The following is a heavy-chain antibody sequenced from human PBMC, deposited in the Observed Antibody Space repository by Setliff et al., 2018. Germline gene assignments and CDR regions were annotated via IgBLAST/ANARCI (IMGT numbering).Heavy chain of an antibody. CDR2: IYTSWST. J-gene: IGHJ6*03. CDR1: DGSSSSHY. Sequence: SETLSLTCTVSDGSSSSHYWSWIRQPAGKGLEWLGQIYTSWSTNYNPSLKGRATLSIDASNNQFSLSLSSVTAADTAVYYCARMSGFQYMDVWGKGTTVTVSS. D-gene: IGHD3-3*01. CDR3: ARMSGFQYMDV. V-gene: IGHV4-4*07.